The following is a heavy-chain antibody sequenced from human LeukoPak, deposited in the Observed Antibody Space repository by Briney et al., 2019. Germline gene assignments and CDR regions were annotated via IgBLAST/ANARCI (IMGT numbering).Heavy chain of an antibody. Sequence: PSETLSLTCAVSGYFISTDYYWGWIRKPPGKGVEWIGAIYHTGTAYYKPSLKSRVTISVDTSKNQLSLQLTSVTAADTAVYYCARGGVLVAVYFDFWGQGTLVTVSS. CDR2: IYHTGTA. D-gene: IGHD2-15*01. V-gene: IGHV4-38-2*01. J-gene: IGHJ4*02. CDR3: ARGGVLVAVYFDF. CDR1: GYFISTDYY.